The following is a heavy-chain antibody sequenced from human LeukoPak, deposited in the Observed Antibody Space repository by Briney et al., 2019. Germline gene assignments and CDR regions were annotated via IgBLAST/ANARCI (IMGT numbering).Heavy chain of an antibody. D-gene: IGHD3-22*01. CDR3: ARERPPGEEYYYDSSGYYSAFDI. V-gene: IGHV1-18*04. CDR1: GYTFTGYY. CDR2: ISAYNGNT. Sequence: GASVKVSCKASGYTFTGYYMHWVRQAPGQGLEWMGWISAYNGNTNYAQKLQGRVTMTTDTSTSTAYMELRSLRSDDTAVYYCARERPPGEEYYYDSSGYYSAFDIWGQGTMVTVSS. J-gene: IGHJ3*02.